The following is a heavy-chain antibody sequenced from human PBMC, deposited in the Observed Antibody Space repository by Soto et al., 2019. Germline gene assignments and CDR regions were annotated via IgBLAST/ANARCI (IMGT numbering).Heavy chain of an antibody. Sequence: PSETLSLTCTVSGASISSYYWSWIRQPPGKGLEWIGYIYYSGSTNYNPSLKSRVTISVDTSKNQFSLKLSSVTAADTAVYYCARSHDILTGYSSPHFDYWGQGTLVTVSS. J-gene: IGHJ4*02. CDR2: IYYSGST. CDR3: ARSHDILTGYSSPHFDY. D-gene: IGHD3-9*01. CDR1: GASISSYY. V-gene: IGHV4-59*01.